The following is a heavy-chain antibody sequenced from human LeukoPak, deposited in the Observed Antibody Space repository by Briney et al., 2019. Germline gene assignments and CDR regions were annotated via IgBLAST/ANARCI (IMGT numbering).Heavy chain of an antibody. V-gene: IGHV4-59*02. Sequence: PSETLSLTCTVSGASVSNYYWSWIRQPPGKGLEWIGYIFDIATTNDNPSLKRRVAISVDTSKNQFPLKLSSVTAADTAVYYCARGLVIRQDDAFDIWGQGTMVTVSS. CDR2: IFDIATT. CDR3: ARGLVIRQDDAFDI. D-gene: IGHD3-9*01. J-gene: IGHJ3*02. CDR1: GASVSNYY.